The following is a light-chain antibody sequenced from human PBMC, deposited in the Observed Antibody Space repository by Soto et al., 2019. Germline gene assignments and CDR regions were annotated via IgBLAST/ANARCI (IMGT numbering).Light chain of an antibody. CDR1: SSNIGSNT. Sequence: QAVLTQPPSASATPGQRVTISCSGSSSNIGSNTVNWYQQLPGTAPKLLIYSNNQRPSGVPDRFSGSKSATSASLAISGLQSEDEADYYCAAWDDSLSGVLFGGGTQLTVL. V-gene: IGLV1-44*01. CDR3: AAWDDSLSGVL. J-gene: IGLJ7*01. CDR2: SNN.